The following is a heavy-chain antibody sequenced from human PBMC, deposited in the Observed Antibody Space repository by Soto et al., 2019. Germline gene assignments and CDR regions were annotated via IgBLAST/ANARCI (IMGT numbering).Heavy chain of an antibody. CDR1: GFSFSSYA. Sequence: EVQLLESGGGLVQPGGSLRLSCAASGFSFSSYAMSWVRQAPGKGLEWVSAISGSDGDTYYTDSVKGRFTISRDNSKSTLYLQMNSLRAEDTAVYYCAKKAIMPRGVPYYFDYWGQGTLVTVSS. CDR3: AKKAIMPRGVPYYFDY. V-gene: IGHV3-23*01. J-gene: IGHJ4*02. CDR2: ISGSDGDT. D-gene: IGHD3-10*01.